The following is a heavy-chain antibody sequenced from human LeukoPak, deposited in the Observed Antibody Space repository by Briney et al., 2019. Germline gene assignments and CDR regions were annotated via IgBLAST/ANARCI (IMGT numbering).Heavy chain of an antibody. V-gene: IGHV3-15*01. Sequence: GGSLRLSCAASGFTFSNAWMSWVRQAPGKGLEWVGRIKSKTDGGTTDYAAPVKGRFTISRDDSKNTLYLQMNSLKAEDTAVYYCTTANWNYLGADYWGQGTLVTVSS. D-gene: IGHD1-7*01. CDR3: TTANWNYLGADY. CDR1: GFTFSNAW. CDR2: IKSKTDGGTT. J-gene: IGHJ4*02.